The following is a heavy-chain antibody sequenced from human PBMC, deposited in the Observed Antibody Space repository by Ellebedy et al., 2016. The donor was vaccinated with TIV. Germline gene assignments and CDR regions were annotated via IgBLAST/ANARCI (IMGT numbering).Heavy chain of an antibody. CDR3: SRAEEAGAFDN. CDR1: GYNFITHW. D-gene: IGHD4/OR15-4a*01. CDR2: IDPSDSYI. V-gene: IGHV5-10-1*01. Sequence: GESLKISCRASGYNFITHWISWVRQKPGRGLEWMGNIDPSDSYINYSPSFEGHVTLSVDKSSRTAYLHWSGLKVSDTAFYYCSRAEEAGAFDNWGQGTLVTVSS. J-gene: IGHJ4*02.